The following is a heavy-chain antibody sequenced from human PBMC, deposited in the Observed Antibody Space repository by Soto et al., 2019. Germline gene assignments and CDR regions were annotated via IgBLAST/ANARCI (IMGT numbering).Heavy chain of an antibody. V-gene: IGHV3-30*18. CDR1: GFTFSSYG. CDR2: ISYDGSNK. J-gene: IGHJ2*01. Sequence: QVQLVASGGGVVQPGRSLRLSCAASGFTFSSYGMHWVRQAPGKGLEWVAVISYDGSNKYYADSVKGRFTISRDNSKNTLYLQMNSLRAEDTAVYYCAKVSVAGTSSWYFDLWGRGTLVTVSS. D-gene: IGHD6-19*01. CDR3: AKVSVAGTSSWYFDL.